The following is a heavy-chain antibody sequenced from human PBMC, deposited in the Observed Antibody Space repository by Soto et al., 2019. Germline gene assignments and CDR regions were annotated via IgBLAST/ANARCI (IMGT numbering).Heavy chain of an antibody. CDR2: ISYDGSNK. J-gene: IGHJ6*02. Sequence: PGGSLRLSCAASGFTFSSYGMHWVRQAPGKGLEWVAVISYDGSNKYYADSVSCRFTISRDHPKNTLYLQMNSLRAEDMAVYYCFKDRDYGEGLYAMHVWGQGTTVTAPS. CDR3: FKDRDYGEGLYAMHV. V-gene: IGHV3-30*18. CDR1: GFTFSSYG. D-gene: IGHD4-17*01.